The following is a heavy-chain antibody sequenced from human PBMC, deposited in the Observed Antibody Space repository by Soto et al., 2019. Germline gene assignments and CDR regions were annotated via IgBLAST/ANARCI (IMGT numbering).Heavy chain of an antibody. V-gene: IGHV3-23*01. D-gene: IGHD4-17*01. J-gene: IGHJ4*01. Sequence: VGSLRLSCAVSGFTFNSSWMNWFRQAPVNGLEWVSTIRRSGDTTYYADSVRGRFTISRDNSKNTLYLQMYSLRADDTAVYYCATGHDSGDLIFDHWGHGTLVTVSS. CDR1: GFTFNSSW. CDR2: IRRSGDTT. CDR3: ATGHDSGDLIFDH.